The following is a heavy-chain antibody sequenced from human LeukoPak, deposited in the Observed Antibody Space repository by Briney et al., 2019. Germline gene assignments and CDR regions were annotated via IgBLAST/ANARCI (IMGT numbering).Heavy chain of an antibody. CDR1: GFTFSTYR. CDR3: ARDGGSGILD. V-gene: IGHV3-48*04. Sequence: GGSLRLSCAASGFTFSTYRMNWVRQAPGKGLEWVSYISSNGSPIFYADSVKGRFTISRDNAKNSLSLLMNSLRAEDTAVYYCARDGGSGILDWGQGTLVTVSS. J-gene: IGHJ4*02. D-gene: IGHD3-10*01. CDR2: ISSNGSPI.